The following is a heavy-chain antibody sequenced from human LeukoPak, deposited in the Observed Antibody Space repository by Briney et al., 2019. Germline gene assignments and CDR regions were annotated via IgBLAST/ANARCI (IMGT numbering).Heavy chain of an antibody. CDR2: HKRKTAGGTT. CDR3: ATGTEESTGLRPYFFYMDV. Sequence: GGSLRLSCAASGVTVTNAWMSWVRQAPGKGLQWVGRHKRKTAGGTTDYAAPVQGRFTISTDDSKNTLYLQMNSLSTEDTGIYYCATGTEESTGLRPYFFYMDVWGTGTTATVSS. D-gene: IGHD2/OR15-2a*01. CDR1: GVTVTNAW. J-gene: IGHJ6*03. V-gene: IGHV3-15*01.